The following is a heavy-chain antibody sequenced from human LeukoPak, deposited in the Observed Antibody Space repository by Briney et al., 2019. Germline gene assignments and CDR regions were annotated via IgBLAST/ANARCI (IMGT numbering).Heavy chain of an antibody. CDR1: GITFSSYA. CDR2: INDSGGST. CDR3: ANQLSSSSHFDY. D-gene: IGHD6-6*01. V-gene: IGHV3-23*01. Sequence: GGSLRLSCAASGITFSSYAMSWVRQAPGRGLEWVSAINDSGGSTYYADSVKGRFTISRDNSKNTLYLQMNSLRAEDTAVYYCANQLSSSSHFDYWGQGTLVTVSS. J-gene: IGHJ4*02.